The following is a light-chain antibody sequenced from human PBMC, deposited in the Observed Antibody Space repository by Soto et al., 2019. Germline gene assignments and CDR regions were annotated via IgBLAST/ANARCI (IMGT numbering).Light chain of an antibody. CDR1: QDISTY. Sequence: AIRMTQSPSSLSASAGDRATITCRASQDISTYLAWYQQKPGKAPNLLIFGASTLQSGGPSRFSGSGAGTDSTLTISSLQSEVSATYYSQYYYKSRTFGQGTKVEVK. CDR2: GAS. V-gene: IGKV1-8*01. J-gene: IGKJ1*01. CDR3: QYYYKSRT.